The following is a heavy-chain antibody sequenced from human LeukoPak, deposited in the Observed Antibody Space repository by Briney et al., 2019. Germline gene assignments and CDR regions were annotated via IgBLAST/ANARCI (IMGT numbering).Heavy chain of an antibody. CDR1: GYSISSGHY. CDR2: IYHSGST. J-gene: IGHJ6*03. CDR3: ARDLLEWGSGSYRNYYYYYYMDV. D-gene: IGHD3-10*01. Sequence: PSETLSLTCTVSGYSISSGHYWGWIRQPPGKGLEWIGSIYHSGSTYYNPSLKSRVTISVDMSKNQFSLKLSSVTAADTAVYYCARDLLEWGSGSYRNYYYYYYMDVWGKGTTVTVSS. V-gene: IGHV4-38-2*02.